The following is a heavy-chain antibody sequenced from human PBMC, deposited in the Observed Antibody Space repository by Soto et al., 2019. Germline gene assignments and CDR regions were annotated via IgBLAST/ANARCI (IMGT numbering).Heavy chain of an antibody. CDR3: ARDNSAANGVLDH. V-gene: IGHV1-46*04. CDR1: GYTFTNYY. D-gene: IGHD1-1*01. J-gene: IGHJ4*02. Sequence: ASVKVSCKASGYTFTNYYLHWVRQAPGQGLEWVGMINPSARSASYAQKLRGRLTMDRDTSTTTVYMELSRLTSEDTAVYYCARDNSAANGVLDHWGLGTLVTVSS. CDR2: INPSARSA.